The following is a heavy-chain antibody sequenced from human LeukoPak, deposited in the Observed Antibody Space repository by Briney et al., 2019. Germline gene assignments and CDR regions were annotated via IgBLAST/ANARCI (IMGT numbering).Heavy chain of an antibody. CDR1: GYIFTSYW. Sequence: RESLKISCKGSGYIFTSYWIGWVRQMPGKGLELMGIIYPGDSDTRYSPSFQGQVTISADKSISTAYLQWSSLKASDTAMYYCASHSSSWYEYYFDYWGQGTLVTVSS. J-gene: IGHJ4*02. CDR3: ASHSSSWYEYYFDY. CDR2: IYPGDSDT. V-gene: IGHV5-51*01. D-gene: IGHD6-13*01.